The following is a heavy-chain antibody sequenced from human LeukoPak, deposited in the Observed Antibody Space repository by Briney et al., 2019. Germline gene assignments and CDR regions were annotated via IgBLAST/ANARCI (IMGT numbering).Heavy chain of an antibody. CDR2: ISDVGKYK. CDR3: ARRLLIVIRGVTGAPDY. CDR1: GFSFSTYA. Sequence: GGSLRLSCAASGFSFSTYAMHWVRQAPGKGLEWVAVISDVGKYKYYADSVKGRFTISRDNSRNTLDLQMDSLRAEDTALYYCARRLLIVIRGVTGAPDYWGQGTLVTVSS. V-gene: IGHV3-30*04. J-gene: IGHJ4*02. D-gene: IGHD3-10*01.